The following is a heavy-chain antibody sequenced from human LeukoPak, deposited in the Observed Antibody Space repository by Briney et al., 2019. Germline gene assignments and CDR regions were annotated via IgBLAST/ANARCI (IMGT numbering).Heavy chain of an antibody. CDR2: INPNSGDT. CDR3: ARPKWLRSSSYAFDI. Sequence: ASVKVSCKASGYTFTGYYMNWVRQAPGQGLEWRGWINPNSGDTNYAQKFQGRVTMTRDTSISTAYMELSRLRSDDTAVYYCARPKWLRSSSYAFDIWGQGTMVTVSS. J-gene: IGHJ3*02. CDR1: GYTFTGYY. V-gene: IGHV1-2*02. D-gene: IGHD5-12*01.